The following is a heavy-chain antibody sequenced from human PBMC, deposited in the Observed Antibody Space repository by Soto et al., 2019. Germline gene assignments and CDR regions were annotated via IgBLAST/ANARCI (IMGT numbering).Heavy chain of an antibody. CDR3: ARARQIVPASYYYYYMDV. CDR2: MNPNSGNT. V-gene: IGHV1-8*01. Sequence: ASVKVSCKASGYTFTSYDINWVRQATGQGLEWMGWMNPNSGNTGYAQKFQSRVTMTRNTSISTAYMELSSLRSEDTAVYYCARARQIVPASYYYYYMDVWGKGTTVTVSS. CDR1: GYTFTSYD. D-gene: IGHD2-2*01. J-gene: IGHJ6*03.